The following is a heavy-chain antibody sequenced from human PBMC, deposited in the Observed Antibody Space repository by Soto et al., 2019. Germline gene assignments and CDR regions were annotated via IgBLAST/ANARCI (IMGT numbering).Heavy chain of an antibody. CDR3: ATSFITTVGTTA. CDR2: ISSSSSTI. CDR1: GFTFSNYG. V-gene: IGHV3-48*01. D-gene: IGHD1-1*01. J-gene: IGHJ4*02. Sequence: EVQLVESGGGPVQPGGSLRLSCEASGFTFSNYGINWVRQAPGKGLEWVSHISSSSSTIYYAESVKGRFSISRDNAKNSLYLQMSSLRGKDTAVYYCATSFITTVGTTAWGQGTQVTVSS.